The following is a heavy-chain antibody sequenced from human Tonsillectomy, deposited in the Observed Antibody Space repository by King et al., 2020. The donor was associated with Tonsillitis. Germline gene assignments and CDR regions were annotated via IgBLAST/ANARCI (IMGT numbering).Heavy chain of an antibody. CDR3: ARERQYNLEWGIDH. CDR1: GFTFGSYG. CDR2: ISYHGTNI. D-gene: IGHD5-24*01. V-gene: IGHV3-33*05. Sequence: VQLVESGGGVVQPGRSLRLSGETSGFTFGSYGMHWVRQAQGKGLEWVATISYHGTNIHHSNSVKGRFTISRDNSKNTMYLQMNSLRVEDTAVYYCARERQYNLEWGIDHWGQGTLVTVAS. J-gene: IGHJ4*02.